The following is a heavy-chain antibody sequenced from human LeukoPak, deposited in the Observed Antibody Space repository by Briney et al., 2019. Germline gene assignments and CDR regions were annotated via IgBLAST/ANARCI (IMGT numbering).Heavy chain of an antibody. V-gene: IGHV3-74*01. CDR2: INSDESST. J-gene: IGHJ4*02. CDR1: GFTFSSYW. CDR3: ARDRKRGYSGYDPNPYYYFDY. D-gene: IGHD5-12*01. Sequence: GGSLRLSCAASGFTFSSYWMHWVRQAPGKGLVRVSRINSDESSTSYADSVKGRFTISRDNAKNTLYLQMNSLRAEDTAVYYCARDRKRGYSGYDPNPYYYFDYWGQGTLVTVSS.